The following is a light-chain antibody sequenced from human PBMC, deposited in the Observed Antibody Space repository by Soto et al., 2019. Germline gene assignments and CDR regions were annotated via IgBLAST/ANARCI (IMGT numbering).Light chain of an antibody. CDR2: AAS. J-gene: IGKJ1*01. CDR1: QNIYNY. Sequence: IQMTQSPSSLSASVGDRVTIACQASQNIYNYLGWYQQKPGKAPKLLIYAASSLQSGVPSRFSGSGSGTDFTLTISSLQPEDFATYYCLQDYNYPRTFGQGTKVDIK. V-gene: IGKV1-6*01. CDR3: LQDYNYPRT.